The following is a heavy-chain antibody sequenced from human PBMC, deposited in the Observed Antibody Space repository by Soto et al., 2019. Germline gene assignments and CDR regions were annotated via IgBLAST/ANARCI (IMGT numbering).Heavy chain of an antibody. Sequence: PSETLSLTCTVSGGSISGYYWSWIRQPPGKGLEWIGYIYYSGNTNYNPSLKSRVTISVDKSKSQFSLKLSSVTAADTAVYYCARVGSYYDFWSALSYYYGMDVWGQGTTVTVSS. CDR1: GGSISGYY. V-gene: IGHV4-59*12. D-gene: IGHD3-3*01. J-gene: IGHJ6*02. CDR3: ARVGSYYDFWSALSYYYGMDV. CDR2: IYYSGNT.